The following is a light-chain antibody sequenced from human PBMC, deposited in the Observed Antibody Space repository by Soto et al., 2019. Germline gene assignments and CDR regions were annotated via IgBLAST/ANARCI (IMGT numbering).Light chain of an antibody. V-gene: IGLV6-57*04. CDR1: SGSIASND. CDR2: ENN. Sequence: NFMLTQPHSVSESPGKTVTISCTRSSGSIASNDVQWYQQRPGSAPTTVIYENNQRPSGVPDRFSGSTDGSSNSASLTISGLQTEDEADYYCQSYDSSTVVFGGGTKVNVL. CDR3: QSYDSSTVV. J-gene: IGLJ2*01.